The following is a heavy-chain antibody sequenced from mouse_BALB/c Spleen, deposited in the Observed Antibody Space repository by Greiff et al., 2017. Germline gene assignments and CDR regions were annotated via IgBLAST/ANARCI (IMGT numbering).Heavy chain of an antibody. D-gene: IGHD1-1*01. J-gene: IGHJ2*01. V-gene: IGHV1-69*02. Sequence: QVQLQQPGAELVKPGASVKLSCKASGYTFTSYWLHWVKQMPGQGLEWIGEIDPSDSYTNYNQKFKGKATLTVDKSSSTAYMQLSSLTSEDSAVYYCAREYYDGGFDYWGQGTTLTVSS. CDR3: AREYYDGGFDY. CDR1: GYTFTSYW. CDR2: IDPSDSYT.